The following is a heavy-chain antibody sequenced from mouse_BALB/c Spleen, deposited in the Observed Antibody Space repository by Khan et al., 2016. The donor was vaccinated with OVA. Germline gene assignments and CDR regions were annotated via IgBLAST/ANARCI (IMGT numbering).Heavy chain of an antibody. D-gene: IGHD2-14*01. CDR2: ISYSGST. J-gene: IGHJ4*01. CDR1: GYSITSDYA. V-gene: IGHV3-2*02. CDR3: ARYDGYYYTMDY. Sequence: EVKLLESGPGLVKPSQSLSLTCTVTGYSITSDYAWNWIRQFPGNKLEWMGYISYSGSTSYNPSLQSRISITRDTSKNQFFLQLNSVTTEDTATYYCARYDGYYYTMDYWGQGTSVTVSS.